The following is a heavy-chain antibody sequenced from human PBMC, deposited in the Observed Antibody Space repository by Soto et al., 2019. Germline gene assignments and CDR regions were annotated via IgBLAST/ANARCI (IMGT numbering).Heavy chain of an antibody. V-gene: IGHV1-18*01. D-gene: IGHD3-22*01. Sequence: GASVEVSCKASGYTFTIYGISWVRQAPGQGLEWMGWISAYNGNTNYAQKLQGRVTMTTDTSTSTAYMELRSLRSDDTAVYYCARVIHYYDSSGYYPNWFDPWGQGTLVTVSS. CDR3: ARVIHYYDSSGYYPNWFDP. CDR2: ISAYNGNT. J-gene: IGHJ5*02. CDR1: GYTFTIYG.